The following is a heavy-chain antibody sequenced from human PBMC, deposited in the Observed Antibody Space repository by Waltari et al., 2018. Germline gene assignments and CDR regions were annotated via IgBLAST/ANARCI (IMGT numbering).Heavy chain of an antibody. V-gene: IGHV3-9*01. CDR3: AKDRRHELDY. CDR1: GFTFDDYA. J-gene: IGHJ4*02. CDR2: ISWNSGSI. Sequence: EVQLVESGGGLVQPGRSLRLSCAASGFTFDDYAMHWVRQAPGKGLEWVSCISWNSGSIGYADSVKGRFTISRDNAKNSLYLQMNSLRAEDTALYYCAKDRRHELDYWGQGTLVTVSS.